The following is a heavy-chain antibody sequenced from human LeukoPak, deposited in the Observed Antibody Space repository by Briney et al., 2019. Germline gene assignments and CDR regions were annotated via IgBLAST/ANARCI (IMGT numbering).Heavy chain of an antibody. CDR2: IYYSGST. CDR1: GGSISSGDYY. Sequence: SETLSLTCTVSGGSISSGDYYWSWIRQPPGKGLEWIGYIYYSGSTYYNPSLKSQVTISVDTSKNQFSLKLSSVTAADTAVYYCARENGDYVFFDYWGQGTLVTVSS. V-gene: IGHV4-30-4*01. J-gene: IGHJ4*02. D-gene: IGHD4-17*01. CDR3: ARENGDYVFFDY.